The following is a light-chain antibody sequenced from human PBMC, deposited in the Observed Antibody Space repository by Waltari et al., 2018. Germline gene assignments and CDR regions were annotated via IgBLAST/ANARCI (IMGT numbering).Light chain of an antibody. J-gene: IGLJ2*01. CDR2: DVS. CDR1: RTDIGAYNY. Sequence: QSALTQPASVSGSPGQSITISCIGTRTDIGAYNYVSWYQQSPGKAPKLMIIDVSKRPSVVSDRFSASKSANTASLTISGLQAEDEADYYCSSYTNTNTFVLFGGGTKVTVL. V-gene: IGLV2-14*03. CDR3: SSYTNTNTFVL.